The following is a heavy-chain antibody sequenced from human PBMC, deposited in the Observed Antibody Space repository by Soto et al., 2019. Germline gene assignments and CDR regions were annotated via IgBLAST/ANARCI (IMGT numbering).Heavy chain of an antibody. J-gene: IGHJ6*02. CDR3: ARDLIYYGRFDGMDV. D-gene: IGHD3-10*01. Sequence: QVQLQESGPGLVKPSQTLSLTCTVSGGSISSGDYYWSWIRQPPGKGLEWIGYIYYSGSTYYNPSLKSRVTISVDTSKNQFSLKLSSETAADTAVYYCARDLIYYGRFDGMDVWGQGTTVTVSS. V-gene: IGHV4-30-4*01. CDR1: GGSISSGDYY. CDR2: IYYSGST.